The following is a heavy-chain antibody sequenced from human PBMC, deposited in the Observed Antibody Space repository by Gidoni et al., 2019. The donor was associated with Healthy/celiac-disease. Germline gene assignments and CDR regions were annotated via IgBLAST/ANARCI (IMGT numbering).Heavy chain of an antibody. CDR1: GGSISSYY. V-gene: IGHV4-59*08. CDR3: ARGYSYGSYYYYYYMDV. Sequence: QVQLQESGPGLVKPSEPLSLTCTVSGGSISSYYWRWIRQPPGKGLEWIGYIYYSGSTNYNPSLKSRVTISVDTSKNQFSLKLSSVTAADTAVYYCARGYSYGSYYYYYYMDVWGKGTTVTVSS. CDR2: IYYSGST. J-gene: IGHJ6*03. D-gene: IGHD5-18*01.